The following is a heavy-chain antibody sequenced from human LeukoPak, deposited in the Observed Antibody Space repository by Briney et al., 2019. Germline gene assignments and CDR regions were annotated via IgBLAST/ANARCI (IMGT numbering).Heavy chain of an antibody. CDR3: ARYYENRAIDY. Sequence: PSETLSLTCTVSGGSISSGSYYWSWIRQPAGKGLEWIGSIYYSGSTYYNPSLKSRVTISVDTSKNQFSLKLSSVTAADTAVYYCARYYENRAIDYWGQGTLVTVSS. J-gene: IGHJ4*02. CDR1: GGSISSGSYY. D-gene: IGHD3-22*01. V-gene: IGHV4-39*07. CDR2: IYYSGST.